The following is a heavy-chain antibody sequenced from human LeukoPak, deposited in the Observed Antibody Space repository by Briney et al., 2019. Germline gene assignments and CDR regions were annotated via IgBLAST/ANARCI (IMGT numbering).Heavy chain of an antibody. V-gene: IGHV3-30*02. Sequence: GGSLRLSCAASGFTFSSYGMHWVRQAPGKGLEWVAFIRYDGSNKYYADSVKGRFTIYRDNFKNAVYLQLSSVRLEDSAVYYCVRVRLPIAFDFWGQRTTVTVCS. CDR3: VRVRLPIAFDF. J-gene: IGHJ3*01. D-gene: IGHD6-6*01. CDR2: IRYDGSNK. CDR1: GFTFSSYG.